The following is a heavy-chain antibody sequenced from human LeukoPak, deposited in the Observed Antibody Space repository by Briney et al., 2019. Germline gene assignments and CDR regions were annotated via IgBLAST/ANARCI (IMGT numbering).Heavy chain of an antibody. CDR1: GGSISSGGYS. D-gene: IGHD6-19*01. CDR2: IYHSGST. Sequence: SETLSLTCAVSGGSISSGGYSWSWLRQPPGKGLEWIGYIYHSGSTYYNPSLKSRVTMSVDTSKNQFSLNLSSVTAADTAVYYCARVGWSGSSGFLDYWGQGTLVAVSS. CDR3: ARVGWSGSSGFLDY. V-gene: IGHV4-30-2*05. J-gene: IGHJ4*02.